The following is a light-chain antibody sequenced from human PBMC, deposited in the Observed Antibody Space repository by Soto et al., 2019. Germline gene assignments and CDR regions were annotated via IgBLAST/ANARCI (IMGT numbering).Light chain of an antibody. CDR1: QSISSW. Sequence: GDRVTITCRASQSISSWLAWYQQKPGKAPKVLIYDASNLEKGGPSRFSGSGSGTEFSLTISSLQPDDFATYYCQQYSNNSTFGQGTKVDIK. J-gene: IGKJ1*01. CDR2: DAS. V-gene: IGKV1-5*01. CDR3: QQYSNNST.